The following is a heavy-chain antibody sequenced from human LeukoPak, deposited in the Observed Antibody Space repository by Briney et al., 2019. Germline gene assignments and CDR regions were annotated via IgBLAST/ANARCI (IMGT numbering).Heavy chain of an antibody. V-gene: IGHV3-48*03. CDR2: ISSSGKSK. D-gene: IGHD6-13*01. CDR1: GFTFSSYE. CDR3: ARDPHAGYSSSWYLGDAFGI. J-gene: IGHJ3*02. Sequence: GGSLRLSCAASGFTFSSYEMNWVRQAPGKGLEWMSYISSSGKSKYYTDSVKGRITISRDNAKNSLYLQMNSLRAEDTAVYYCARDPHAGYSSSWYLGDAFGIWGQGTMVTVSS.